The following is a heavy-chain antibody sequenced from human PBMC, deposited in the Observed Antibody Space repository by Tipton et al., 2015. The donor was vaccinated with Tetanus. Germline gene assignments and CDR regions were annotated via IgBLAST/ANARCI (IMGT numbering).Heavy chain of an antibody. CDR2: VYYTGST. V-gene: IGHV4-61*08. J-gene: IGHJ4*02. CDR3: AREVPAAGHFDS. CDR1: GGSVRGGDYS. D-gene: IGHD2-2*01. Sequence: TLSLTCTVSGGSVRGGDYSWNWIRQPPGKGLEWIGYVYYTGSTNHNPSLKSRVTISMDRSKNQISLQLTSVTAADTAVYFCAREVPAAGHFDSWGQGTLVTVSS.